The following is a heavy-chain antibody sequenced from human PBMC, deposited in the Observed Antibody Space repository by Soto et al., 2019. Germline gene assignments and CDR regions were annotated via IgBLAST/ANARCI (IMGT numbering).Heavy chain of an antibody. CDR2: ISAYNGNT. CDR3: ARDASSFFWSGYYYSYMDV. V-gene: IGHV1-18*01. J-gene: IGHJ6*03. D-gene: IGHD3-3*01. CDR1: GYTFTSYG. Sequence: ASVKVSCRASGYTFTSYGISWVRQAPGQGLEWMGWISAYNGNTNYAQKLQGRVTMTTDTSTSTAYMELRSLRSDDTAVYYCARDASSFFWSGYYYSYMDVWGKGTTVTVSS.